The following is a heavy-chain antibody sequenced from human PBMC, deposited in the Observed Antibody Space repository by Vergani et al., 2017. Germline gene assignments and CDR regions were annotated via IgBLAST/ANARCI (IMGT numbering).Heavy chain of an antibody. D-gene: IGHD6-19*01. J-gene: IGHJ2*01. V-gene: IGHV4-59*12. CDR2: IYYSGST. Sequence: QVQLQESGPGLVKPSETLSLTCTVSGGSISSYYWSWIRQPPGKGLEWIGYIYYSGSTNYNPSLKSRVTISVDTSKNQFSLKLSSVTAADTAVYYCARAVAGRLPWYFDLWGRGTLVTVSS. CDR3: ARAVAGRLPWYFDL. CDR1: GGSISSYY.